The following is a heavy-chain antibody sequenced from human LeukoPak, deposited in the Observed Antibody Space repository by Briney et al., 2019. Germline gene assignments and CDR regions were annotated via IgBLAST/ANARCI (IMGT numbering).Heavy chain of an antibody. Sequence: SETLSLTCTISGGSISSYYWSWIRQPPGKGLEWIGYIYYSGSTNYNPSLKSRVTISVDTSKNQFSLKLSSVTAADTAVYYCARAPDRDYMDVWGKGTTVTVSS. CDR3: ARAPDRDYMDV. CDR2: IYYSGST. V-gene: IGHV4-59*01. CDR1: GGSISSYY. J-gene: IGHJ6*03. D-gene: IGHD1-14*01.